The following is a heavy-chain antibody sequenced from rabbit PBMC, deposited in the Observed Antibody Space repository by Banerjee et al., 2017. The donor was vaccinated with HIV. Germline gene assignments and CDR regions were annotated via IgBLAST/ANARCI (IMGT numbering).Heavy chain of an antibody. CDR3: ARVYVGYAGYGYAEYFIL. CDR2: IYAGSSGPS. Sequence: QSLEESGGGLVQPEGSLTLTCKASGFDFSSNAMCRVRQVTGKGLEWIACIYAGSSGPSYYASWAKGRFTISKSSSTSVTLQMTSLTAADTATYFCARVYVGYAGYGYAEYFILWGPGTLVSV. D-gene: IGHD6-1*01. J-gene: IGHJ4*01. V-gene: IGHV1S40*01. CDR1: GFDFSSNA.